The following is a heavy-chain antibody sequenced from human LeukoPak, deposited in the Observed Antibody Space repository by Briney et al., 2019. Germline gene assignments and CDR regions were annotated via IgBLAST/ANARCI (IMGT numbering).Heavy chain of an antibody. CDR3: ARDPGGDGYNYYYYYYMDV. J-gene: IGHJ6*03. V-gene: IGHV7-4-1*02. Sequence: ASVKVSCKASGYTFTSYAMNWVRQAPGQGLEWMGWINTNTGNPTYAQGFTGRFVFSLDTSVSTAYLQISSLKAEDTAVYYCARDPGGDGYNYYYYYYMDVWGKGTTVTVSS. CDR1: GYTFTSYA. CDR2: INTNTGNP. D-gene: IGHD5-24*01.